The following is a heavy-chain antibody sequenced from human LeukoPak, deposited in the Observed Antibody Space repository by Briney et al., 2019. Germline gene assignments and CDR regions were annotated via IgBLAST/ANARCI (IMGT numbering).Heavy chain of an antibody. Sequence: GGSLRLSCAASGFTFGDYYINWIRQAPGKGLYWVSFISSSSSHTNYADSVKGRFTISRDNAKNSLFLQMNSLRVEDTAVYYCARGRVGRYCSGGSCYLVPWGQGTLVTVSS. D-gene: IGHD2-15*01. CDR3: ARGRVGRYCSGGSCYLVP. CDR1: GFTFGDYY. V-gene: IGHV3-11*06. J-gene: IGHJ4*02. CDR2: ISSSSSHT.